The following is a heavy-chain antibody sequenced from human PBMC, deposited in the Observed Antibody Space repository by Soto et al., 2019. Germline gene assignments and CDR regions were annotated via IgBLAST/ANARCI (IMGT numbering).Heavy chain of an antibody. Sequence: QVQLVQSGAEVKKPGASVKVSCKASGYTFTSYGISWVRQAPGQGLEWMGWISAYNGNTNYAQKLQGRVTMTTDTSTSTAYMELRSLRSDDTAVYYCARTSPVTTEYYYYGMDVWGQGTTVTVSS. J-gene: IGHJ6*02. CDR1: GYTFTSYG. V-gene: IGHV1-18*01. CDR3: ARTSPVTTEYYYYGMDV. CDR2: ISAYNGNT. D-gene: IGHD4-17*01.